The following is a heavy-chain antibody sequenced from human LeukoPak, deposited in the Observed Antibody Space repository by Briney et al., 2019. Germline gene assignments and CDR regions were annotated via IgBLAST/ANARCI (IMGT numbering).Heavy chain of an antibody. V-gene: IGHV3-30-3*01. Sequence: GGSLRLSCAASGFTFSSYAMHWVRQAPGKGLEWVAVISYEGSNKYYADSVKGRFTISRDNSKNTLYLQMNSLRAEDTAVYYCARDLAVAHFDYWGQGTLVTVSS. CDR3: ARDLAVAHFDY. D-gene: IGHD6-19*01. CDR1: GFTFSSYA. J-gene: IGHJ4*02. CDR2: ISYEGSNK.